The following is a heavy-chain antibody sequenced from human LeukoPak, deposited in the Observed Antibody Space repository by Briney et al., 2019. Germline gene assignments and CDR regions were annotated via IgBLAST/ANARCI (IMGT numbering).Heavy chain of an antibody. D-gene: IGHD3-9*01. Sequence: GRSLRPSCAASGFTFSSYAMHWVRQAPGKGLEWVAVISYDGSNKYYADSVKGRFTISRDNSKNTLYLQMNSLRAEGTAVYYCARALGLRYFDWLLPDYWGQGTLVTVSS. CDR1: GFTFSSYA. CDR3: ARALGLRYFDWLLPDY. J-gene: IGHJ4*02. CDR2: ISYDGSNK. V-gene: IGHV3-30-3*01.